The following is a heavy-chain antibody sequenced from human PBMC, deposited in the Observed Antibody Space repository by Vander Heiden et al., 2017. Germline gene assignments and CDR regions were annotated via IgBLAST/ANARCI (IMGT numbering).Heavy chain of an antibody. V-gene: IGHV4-4*02. J-gene: IGHJ4*02. CDR3: ARKSSGWWKKGNYYFDY. Sequence: QVQLQESGPGLVKPSGTLSLTCAVSGGSISSSNWWSWVRQPPGKGLEWIGEIYHSGSTNYNPSLKSRVTISVDKSKNQFSLKLSSVTAADTAVYYCARKSSGWWKKGNYYFDYWGQGTLVTVSS. D-gene: IGHD6-19*01. CDR2: IYHSGST. CDR1: GGSISSSNW.